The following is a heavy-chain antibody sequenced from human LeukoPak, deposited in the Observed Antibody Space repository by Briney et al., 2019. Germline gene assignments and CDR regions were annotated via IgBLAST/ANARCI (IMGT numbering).Heavy chain of an antibody. CDR3: ARSADRSGYFREITLYYFDY. Sequence: GGSLRLSCAASGFTFSSYAMSWVRQAPGKGLEWVSTISISGGTTYYADSVKGRFTISRDNSKNTLYLQMNSLRAEDTAVYYCARSADRSGYFREITLYYFDYGGQGPLVTVSS. V-gene: IGHV3-23*01. D-gene: IGHD3-22*01. CDR1: GFTFSSYA. J-gene: IGHJ4*02. CDR2: ISISGGTT.